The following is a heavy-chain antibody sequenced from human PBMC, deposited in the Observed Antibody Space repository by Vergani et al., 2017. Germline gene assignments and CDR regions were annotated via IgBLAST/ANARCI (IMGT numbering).Heavy chain of an antibody. CDR2: INNDGHT. CDR1: GESFSSFY. J-gene: IGHJ4*02. Sequence: QVQLQHWGAGVVKPSGTLSLTCAVFGESFSSFYWSWIRQPPGKGLEWMGEINNDGHTNYNPSLESRVTVSRDTAKNQFSLHLMSVTDADTAMYYCAVRPRVNLVGGEIVTKRTFDYWIQGSLVTVSS. CDR3: AVRPRVNLVGGEIVTKRTFDY. V-gene: IGHV4-34*02. D-gene: IGHD3-10*01.